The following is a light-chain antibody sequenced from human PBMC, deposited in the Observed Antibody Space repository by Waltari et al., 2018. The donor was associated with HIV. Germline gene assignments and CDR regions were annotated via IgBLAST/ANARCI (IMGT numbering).Light chain of an antibody. V-gene: IGKV3D-15*01. CDR1: GIITTN. J-gene: IGKJ3*01. Sequence: NVMTQSPATLSASPGEAVTVFCRAAGIITTNLAWYHLKPGQTPRLIIFGASARATDVPSRFSGMGSGKEFSRTISGLQSDDSGVYYCQHYDSWPLTFGPGTKVAIK. CDR2: GAS. CDR3: QHYDSWPLT.